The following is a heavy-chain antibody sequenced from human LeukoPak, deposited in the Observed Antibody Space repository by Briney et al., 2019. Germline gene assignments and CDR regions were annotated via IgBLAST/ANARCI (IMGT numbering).Heavy chain of an antibody. V-gene: IGHV4-61*02. D-gene: IGHD3-22*01. CDR2: IYTSGST. CDR1: GGSISSGSYY. CDR3: ARERGRHYYDSSGYYQLYYFDY. Sequence: PSQTLSLTCTVSGGSISSGSYYWSWIRQPAGKGLEWIGRIYTSGSTNYNPSLKSRVTISVDTSKSQFSLKLSSVTAADTAVYYCARERGRHYYDSSGYYQLYYFDYWGQGTLVTVSS. J-gene: IGHJ4*02.